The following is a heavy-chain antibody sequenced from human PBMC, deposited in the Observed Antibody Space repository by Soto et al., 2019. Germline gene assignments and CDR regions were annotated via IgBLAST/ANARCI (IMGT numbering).Heavy chain of an antibody. V-gene: IGHV1-2*02. D-gene: IGHD6-19*01. CDR1: GYTFTGYY. J-gene: IGHJ4*02. CDR3: ARGSLVARGGWYVEFDY. Sequence: GASVKVSCKASGYTFTGYYMHWVRQAPGQGLEWMGWINPNSGGTNYAQKFQGRVTMTRDTSISTAYMELSRLRSDDTAVYYCARGSLVARGGWYVEFDYWGQGTLVTVSS. CDR2: INPNSGGT.